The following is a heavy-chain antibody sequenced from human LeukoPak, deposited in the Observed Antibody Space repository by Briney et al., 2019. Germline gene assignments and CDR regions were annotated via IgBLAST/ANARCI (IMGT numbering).Heavy chain of an antibody. D-gene: IGHD6-13*01. V-gene: IGHV1-69*05. CDR3: ARGKDGYSSSWLTGGSDY. Sequence: GASVKVSCKASGGTFSSYAISWVRQAPGQGLEWMGGIIPIFGTANYAQKFQGRVTMTRDTSTSTVYMELSSLRSEDTAVYYCARGKDGYSSSWLTGGSDYWGQGTLVTVSS. CDR1: GGTFSSYA. J-gene: IGHJ4*02. CDR2: IIPIFGTA.